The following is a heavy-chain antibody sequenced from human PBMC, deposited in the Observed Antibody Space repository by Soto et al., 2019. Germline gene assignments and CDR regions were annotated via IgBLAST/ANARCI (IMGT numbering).Heavy chain of an antibody. CDR1: GCYISSGGYY. V-gene: IGHV4-31*03. Sequence: PSETLSLTCTVSGCYISSGGYYWSWIRQHPGKGLEWIGYIYYSGSTYYNPSLKSRVTISVDTSKNQFSLKLSSVTAADTAVYYCVRTMIEERNWFDPWGQGTLVTVSS. CDR3: VRTMIEERNWFDP. J-gene: IGHJ5*02. D-gene: IGHD3-22*01. CDR2: IYYSGST.